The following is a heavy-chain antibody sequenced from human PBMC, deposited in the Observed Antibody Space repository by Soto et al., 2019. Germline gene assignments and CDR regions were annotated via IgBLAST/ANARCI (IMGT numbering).Heavy chain of an antibody. J-gene: IGHJ6*02. D-gene: IGHD6-13*01. V-gene: IGHV1-69*12. CDR1: GGTFSSYA. Sequence: QVQLVQSGAEVKKPGSSVKVSCKASGGTFSSYAISWVRQAPGQGLEWMGGIIPIFGTATYAQKFQGRVTITEDESTSTAYMELSSLRSEDTAVYYCARGLVAAAAPYYYYYGMDVWGQGTTVTVSS. CDR2: IIPIFGTA. CDR3: ARGLVAAAAPYYYYYGMDV.